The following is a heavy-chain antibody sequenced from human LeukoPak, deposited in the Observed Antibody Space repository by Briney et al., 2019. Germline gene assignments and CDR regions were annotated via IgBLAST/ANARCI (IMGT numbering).Heavy chain of an antibody. CDR3: AKPRRSTVPSDH. Sequence: GGSLRLSCAASGFTFSIYAMSWVRQAPGKGLEWVSTISSSGGDTFYADSVKGRFTISRDNSKNTLYLQVNSLRAEDTAIYYCAKPRRSTVPSDHWGQGTLVTVSS. D-gene: IGHD4-17*01. CDR2: ISSSGGDT. CDR1: GFTFSIYA. V-gene: IGHV3-23*01. J-gene: IGHJ4*02.